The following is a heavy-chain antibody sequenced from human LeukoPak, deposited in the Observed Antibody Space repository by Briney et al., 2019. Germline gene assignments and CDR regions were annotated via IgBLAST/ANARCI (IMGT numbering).Heavy chain of an antibody. V-gene: IGHV4-59*01. Sequence: SETLSLTCAVYVGSFSGYYWGWIRQPPGKGLEWIGYIYYSGSTNYNPSLKSRVTISVDTSKNKCSLKLSSVTAADTAVYYCAGGMDGDSVYFDYWGQGTLVTVSS. CDR1: VGSFSGYY. D-gene: IGHD4-17*01. J-gene: IGHJ4*02. CDR3: AGGMDGDSVYFDY. CDR2: IYYSGST.